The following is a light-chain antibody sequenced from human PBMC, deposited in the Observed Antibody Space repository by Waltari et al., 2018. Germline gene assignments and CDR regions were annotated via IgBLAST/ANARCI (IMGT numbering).Light chain of an antibody. J-gene: IGKJ1*01. CDR3: LQYERFPRT. CDR1: QGISKN. CDR2: DAS. V-gene: IGKV1-16*02. Sequence: DIQMTQSPSFGSASVGDRVIITCRASQGISKNLAWFMQKPGKAPKSLIYDASTLQSGVPSHFGGGGSGTEFTLTISRLQPEDFATYYCLQYERFPRTFGQGTKVEVK.